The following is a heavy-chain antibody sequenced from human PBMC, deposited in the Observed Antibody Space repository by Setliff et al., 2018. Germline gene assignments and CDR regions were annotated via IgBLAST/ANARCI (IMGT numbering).Heavy chain of an antibody. Sequence: SGPTLVNPTETLTLTCTISGFSLSNARMGVSWIRQPPGKALEWLAHIFSNDEKSYSTSLKSRLTISKDTSKSQVVLTMTNMDPVDTATYYCVRLVVTKLNAFDIWGQGTMVTVSS. D-gene: IGHD3-22*01. V-gene: IGHV2-26*03. CDR1: GFSLSNARMG. CDR2: IFSNDEK. CDR3: VRLVVTKLNAFDI. J-gene: IGHJ3*02.